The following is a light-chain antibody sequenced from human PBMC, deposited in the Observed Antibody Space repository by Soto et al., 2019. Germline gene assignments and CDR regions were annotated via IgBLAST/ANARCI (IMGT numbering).Light chain of an antibody. CDR3: QHANSFPHT. Sequence: DIQMTQSPSSVSASVGDRVTITCRASQDISSSLAWYQQKPGKAPQLLIYGASNLQSGVPSRFSGSGSATDFTFTISSLQPEDFATYYCQHANSFPHTFGGGTKVEIK. V-gene: IGKV1-12*01. CDR1: QDISSS. J-gene: IGKJ4*01. CDR2: GAS.